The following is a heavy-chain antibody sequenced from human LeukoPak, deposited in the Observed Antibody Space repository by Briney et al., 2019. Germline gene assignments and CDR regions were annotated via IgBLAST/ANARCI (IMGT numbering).Heavy chain of an antibody. J-gene: IGHJ4*02. CDR3: ARDPAIYYESDYYFDY. Sequence: PAASVKVSCKASGYTFADYYIHWVRQAPGQGLEWVGWMNPNSGGTNYAQKFQGRVTMTRDTSISTAYMELSRLRFDDTAVYYCARDPAIYYESDYYFDYWGQGTLVTVSS. CDR1: GYTFADYY. V-gene: IGHV1-2*02. D-gene: IGHD3-22*01. CDR2: MNPNSGGT.